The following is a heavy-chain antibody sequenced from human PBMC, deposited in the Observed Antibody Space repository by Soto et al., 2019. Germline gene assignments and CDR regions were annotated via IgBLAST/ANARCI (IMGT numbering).Heavy chain of an antibody. D-gene: IGHD2-8*02. Sequence: QVQLQQWGAGLLKPSETLSLTCAVYGGSFSGYYWTWIRQPPGTGLEWIGEINHSGSTNYNPYLKRRVTISVDTSKNQFSLKLTSVTAADTAVYYCARDTITGLFDYWGQGTLVTVSS. CDR2: INHSGST. J-gene: IGHJ4*02. CDR1: GGSFSGYY. CDR3: ARDTITGLFDY. V-gene: IGHV4-34*01.